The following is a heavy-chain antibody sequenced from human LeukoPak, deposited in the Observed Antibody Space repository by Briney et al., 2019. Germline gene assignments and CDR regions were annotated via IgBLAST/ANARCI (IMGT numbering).Heavy chain of an antibody. V-gene: IGHV3-30*02. J-gene: IGHJ4*02. D-gene: IGHD2-21*02. CDR2: NE. CDR3: AKFDCWRLLYYY. Sequence: NEFCADSVKGRFTLSRDNSNNTMYLQMPSLRGEDTAVYYCAKFDCWRLLYYYWGQGTLVTVSS.